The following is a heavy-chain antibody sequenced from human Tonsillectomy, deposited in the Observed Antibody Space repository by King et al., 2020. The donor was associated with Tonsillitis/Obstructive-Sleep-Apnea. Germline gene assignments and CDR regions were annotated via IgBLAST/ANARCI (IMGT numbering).Heavy chain of an antibody. CDR1: GFTVSSSY. Sequence: VQLVESGGGLIQPGGSLRLSCAASGFTVSSSYMNWVRQAPGKGLEWVSLIYSGGSTYYADSVKGRFTISRHNTKNTLYLQMNSLRAADRAVYYCARDLIAVAGTRAFDGWGEGTMVTVCS. D-gene: IGHD6-19*01. CDR3: ARDLIAVAGTRAFDG. J-gene: IGHJ3*01. CDR2: IYSGGST. V-gene: IGHV3-53*01.